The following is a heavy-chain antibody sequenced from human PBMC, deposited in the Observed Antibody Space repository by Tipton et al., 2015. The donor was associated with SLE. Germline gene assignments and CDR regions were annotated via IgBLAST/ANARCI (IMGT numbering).Heavy chain of an antibody. V-gene: IGHV4-34*01. CDR1: GGSFSGYY. CDR3: ARGRYSGSAY. Sequence: TLSLTCAVYGGSFSGYYWSWIRQPPGKGLEWIGEINHSGSTNYNPSLKSRVTISVGTSKNQFSLKLSSVTAADPSVYYCARGRYSGSAYWLQGTLVTVSS. CDR2: INHSGST. D-gene: IGHD5-12*01. J-gene: IGHJ4*02.